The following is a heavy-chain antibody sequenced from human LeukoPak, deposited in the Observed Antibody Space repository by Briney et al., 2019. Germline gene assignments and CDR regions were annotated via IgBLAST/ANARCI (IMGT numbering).Heavy chain of an antibody. CDR2: IIPIFGTA. CDR3: ARPTEEMATINSYFHY. J-gene: IGHJ4*02. CDR1: GGTFSSYA. Sequence: SVKVSCKASGGTFSSYAISWVRQAPGQGLEWMGGIIPIFGTANYAQKFQGRVTTTADESTSTTYMELSSLRSEDTAVYYCARPTEEMATINSYFHYWGQGTLVTVSS. D-gene: IGHD5-24*01. V-gene: IGHV1-69*13.